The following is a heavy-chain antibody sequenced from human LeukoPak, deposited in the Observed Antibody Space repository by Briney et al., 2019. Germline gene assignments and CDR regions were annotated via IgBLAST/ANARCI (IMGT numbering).Heavy chain of an antibody. Sequence: SETLSLTCAVYGGSFSGYYWTWIRQPPGKGLEWIGEIHYSGSATYNPSLKSRVTISVDTSKNQFSLKMNSVTAADTAVYYCARGQWFRASWSRGTPVTVSS. CDR2: IHYSGSA. D-gene: IGHD3-10*01. V-gene: IGHV4-34*01. J-gene: IGHJ5*02. CDR3: ARGQWFRAS. CDR1: GGSFSGYY.